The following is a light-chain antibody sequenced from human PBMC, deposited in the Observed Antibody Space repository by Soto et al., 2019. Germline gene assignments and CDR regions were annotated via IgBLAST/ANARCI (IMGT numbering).Light chain of an antibody. V-gene: IGLV1-40*01. J-gene: IGLJ1*01. CDR2: GNS. Sequence: QSVLTQPPSVSGAPXQRVTXXXXGXXXXXGAGYDVHWYQQLPGTAPKLLIYGNSNRPSGVPDRFSGSKSGTSASLAITGLQAEDEADYYCQSYDSSLSGLVFGTGTKLTVL. CDR3: QSYDSSLSGLV. CDR1: XXXXGAGYD.